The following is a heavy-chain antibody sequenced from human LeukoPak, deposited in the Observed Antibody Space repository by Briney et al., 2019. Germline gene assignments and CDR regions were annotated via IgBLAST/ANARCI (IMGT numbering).Heavy chain of an antibody. CDR3: ARALGYCSSTSCYSGDFDY. CDR2: IYYSGST. D-gene: IGHD2-2*01. J-gene: IGHJ4*02. CDR1: GGSISSYY. Sequence: PSETLSLTCTVSGGSISSYYWSWIRQPPGKGLEWIGYIYYSGSTNYNPSFKSRVTISVDTSKNQFSLKLSSVTAADTAAYYCARALGYCSSTSCYSGDFDYWGQGTLVTVSS. V-gene: IGHV4-59*01.